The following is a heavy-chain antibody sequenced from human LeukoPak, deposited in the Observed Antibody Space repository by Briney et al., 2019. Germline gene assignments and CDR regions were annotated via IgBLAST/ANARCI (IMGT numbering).Heavy chain of an antibody. V-gene: IGHV3-11*04. J-gene: IGHJ4*02. Sequence: GGSLRLSCAASGFTFNFTFSDYYMNWIRQAPGKGLEWVSYISSSGSFIYYADSVKGRFTISRDNAKNSVYLQMNSLRAEDTAVYYCARTEVPVGGYIDYWGQGTLLTVSS. CDR3: ARTEVPVGGYIDY. CDR1: GFTFNFTFSDYY. CDR2: ISSSGSFI. D-gene: IGHD3-10*01.